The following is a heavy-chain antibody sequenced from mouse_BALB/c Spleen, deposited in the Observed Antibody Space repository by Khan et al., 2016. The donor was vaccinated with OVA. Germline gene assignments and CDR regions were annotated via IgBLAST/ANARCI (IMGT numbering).Heavy chain of an antibody. Sequence: VQLQESGPGPVAPSQSLSITCTVSGFSLTGYGVNWVRQPPGKGLEWLGMNWGDGSTDYNSALKSRLSISKENSNSQVFLKMNRIQADDAAMYCCSRAYYAKYREAMDYWGQGTSVTVSS. D-gene: IGHD2-10*01. CDR3: SRAYYAKYREAMDY. J-gene: IGHJ4*01. CDR2: NWGDGST. CDR1: GFSLTGYG. V-gene: IGHV2-6-7*01.